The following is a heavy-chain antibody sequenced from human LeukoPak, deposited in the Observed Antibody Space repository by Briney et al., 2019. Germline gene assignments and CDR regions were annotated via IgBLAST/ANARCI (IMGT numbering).Heavy chain of an antibody. J-gene: IGHJ3*02. CDR1: GFTYSLYW. CDR3: AKDHRYCSGGSCYSDAFDI. V-gene: IGHV3-7*01. CDR2: INQGGSEK. D-gene: IGHD2-15*01. Sequence: GGSLRLSCEASGFTYSLYWMSWVRQAPGKGLEWVANINQGGSEKYYVDSVKGRFTISRDNARNSLYLQLNSLRAEDTAVYYCAKDHRYCSGGSCYSDAFDIWGQGTMVTVSS.